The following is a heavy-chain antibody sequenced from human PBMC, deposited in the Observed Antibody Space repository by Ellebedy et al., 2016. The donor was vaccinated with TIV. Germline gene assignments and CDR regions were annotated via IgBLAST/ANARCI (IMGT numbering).Heavy chain of an antibody. CDR3: AKDLEGYCVGATCSFFDS. Sequence: GESLKISXAASGFTFSNYGLHWVRQAPGKGLEWVAFISYDEGKKYYLDSVRGRFTISRDNSKNTLSLQMNNLKTEDTALYYCAKDLEGYCVGATCSFFDSWGQGARVTVSS. D-gene: IGHD2-15*01. CDR1: GFTFSNYG. CDR2: ISYDEGKK. V-gene: IGHV3-30*02. J-gene: IGHJ4*02.